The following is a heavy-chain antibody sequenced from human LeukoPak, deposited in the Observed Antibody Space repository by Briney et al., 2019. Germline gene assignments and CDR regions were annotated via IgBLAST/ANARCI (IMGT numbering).Heavy chain of an antibody. Sequence: ASVKVSCKASGYTFTTYDINWVRQATGQGLEWMGWMNPNSGNTGYAQKFQGRVTMTRNTSITTAYMELSSLISEDTAVYYCARGKYYDRYAFDIWGQGTMVTVSS. J-gene: IGHJ3*02. D-gene: IGHD3-16*01. CDR1: GYTFTTYD. CDR2: MNPNSGNT. V-gene: IGHV1-8*01. CDR3: ARGKYYDRYAFDI.